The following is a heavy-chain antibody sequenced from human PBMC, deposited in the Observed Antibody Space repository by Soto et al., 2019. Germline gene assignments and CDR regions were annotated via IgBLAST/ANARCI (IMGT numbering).Heavy chain of an antibody. CDR2: INYDGSSI. CDR1: EFTFSDYW. V-gene: IGHV3-74*01. J-gene: IGHJ4*02. Sequence: ERQLVESGGGLVQPGGSLRLSCTASEFTFSDYWMHWVRQAPGKGLVWVSRINYDGSSITYADSVKGRFTISRDNAKNTLYLQMDSLRADDTAMYYCARGGEVTNVFFHWDQGTLVTVSS. CDR3: ARGGEVTNVFFH. D-gene: IGHD4-17*01.